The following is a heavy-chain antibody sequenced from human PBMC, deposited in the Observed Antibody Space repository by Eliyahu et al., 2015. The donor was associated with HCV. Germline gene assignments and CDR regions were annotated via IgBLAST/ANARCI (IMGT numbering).Heavy chain of an antibody. J-gene: IGHJ5*02. Sequence: EVQLVESGGGLVQPGGSLRLXCXASXXTVSSNYMSWVRQAPGKGLEWLSVXYSGGSTYYADFVKGRFTISRDNSKNTVYLQMNSLRAEDTAVYYCARDPGYGVTTDLSWGQGTLVTVSS. CDR3: ARDPGYGVTTDLS. D-gene: IGHD4-17*01. V-gene: IGHV3-66*01. CDR1: XXTVSSNY. CDR2: XYSGGST.